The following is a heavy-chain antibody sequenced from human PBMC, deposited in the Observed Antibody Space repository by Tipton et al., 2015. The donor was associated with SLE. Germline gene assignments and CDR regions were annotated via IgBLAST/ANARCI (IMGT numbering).Heavy chain of an antibody. D-gene: IGHD1-26*01. CDR1: GGSISSGGYY. J-gene: IGHJ6*02. Sequence: TLSLTCTVSGGSISSGGYYWSWIRQHPGKGLEWIGYVYYSGSTYYNPSLKSRVTISVDTSKNQFSLKLSSVTAADTAVYYCARDEKVGASTIYYYGMDVWGQGTTVTVSS. CDR2: VYYSGST. CDR3: ARDEKVGASTIYYYGMDV. V-gene: IGHV4-31*03.